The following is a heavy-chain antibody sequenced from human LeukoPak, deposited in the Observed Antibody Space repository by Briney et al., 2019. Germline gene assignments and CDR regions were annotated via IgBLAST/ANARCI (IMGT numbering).Heavy chain of an antibody. CDR3: ARSPDILTGENFDY. V-gene: IGHV1-2*02. D-gene: IGHD3-9*01. Sequence: ASLKVSCKASGYTFTDYYMYWVRQAPGQGLEWMGWINPNSGGTNYAQKFYARVTMTRDTSISTAYMELSRLRSDDTAVFYCARSPDILTGENFDYWGQGTLVTVSS. CDR1: GYTFTDYY. J-gene: IGHJ4*02. CDR2: INPNSGGT.